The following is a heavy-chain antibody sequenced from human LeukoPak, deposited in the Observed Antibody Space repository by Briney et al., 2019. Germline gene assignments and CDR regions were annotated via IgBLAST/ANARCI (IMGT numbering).Heavy chain of an antibody. J-gene: IGHJ4*02. V-gene: IGHV3-53*01. CDR2: IESGDKA. CDR1: GFTVSTHD. CDR3: ARRGGYSGHDFGGGPEGYLDF. Sequence: PGGSLRLSCAASGFTVSTHDMNWVRQAPGKGLEWVSVIESGDKASYADSVTGRFTISRDDSNKEVFLPLNSVRVAATAVYYCARRGGYSGHDFGGGPEGYLDFWGQGTVVTVSS. D-gene: IGHD5-12*01.